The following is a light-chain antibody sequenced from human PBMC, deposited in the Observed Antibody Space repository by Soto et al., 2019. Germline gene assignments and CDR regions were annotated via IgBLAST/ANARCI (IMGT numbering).Light chain of an antibody. V-gene: IGKV3-11*01. J-gene: IGKJ5*01. CDR3: QQHSIWLPIT. CDR1: QTFNNY. CDR2: HTS. Sequence: VLTQSPATLSLSPGERATLSCRASQTFNNYLAWYQQKPGQAPRLIIYHTSNRATGIPARFSGSGSGTDFTLTISSLYPEDFAVYYCQQHSIWLPITLGQGTRLEIK.